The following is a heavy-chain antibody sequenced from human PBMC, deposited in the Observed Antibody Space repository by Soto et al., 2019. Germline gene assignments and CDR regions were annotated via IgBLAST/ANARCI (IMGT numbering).Heavy chain of an antibody. D-gene: IGHD2-15*01. Sequence: QVQLVQSGAEMKKPGSSVKVSCQSSGGTFNTYAMNWVRQAPGQGPEWLGDISPMFGAANYAPKFQGRVTITADDSTGTSYMQLSSLTSEDTALYFCAGEVQDHHPAFDYWGQGTLVTVSS. CDR1: GGTFNTYA. V-gene: IGHV1-69*19. CDR3: AGEVQDHHPAFDY. CDR2: ISPMFGAA. J-gene: IGHJ4*02.